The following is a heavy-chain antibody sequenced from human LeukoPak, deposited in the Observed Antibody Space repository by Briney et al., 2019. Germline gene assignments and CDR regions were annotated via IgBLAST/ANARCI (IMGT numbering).Heavy chain of an antibody. Sequence: GGSLRLSCAASVFTFSGSAMHWVRQAAGKGLEWVGRIRSKPHSYATAYAASVKGRFTISRDDSKNMAYLQMNSLKTEDTAVYYCTRHGGRDYYDSTEDAFDIWGQGTMVTVSS. J-gene: IGHJ3*02. CDR1: VFTFSGSA. V-gene: IGHV3-73*01. CDR2: IRSKPHSYAT. CDR3: TRHGGRDYYDSTEDAFDI. D-gene: IGHD3-22*01.